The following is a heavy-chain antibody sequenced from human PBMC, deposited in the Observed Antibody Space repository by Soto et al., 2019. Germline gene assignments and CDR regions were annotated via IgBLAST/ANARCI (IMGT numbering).Heavy chain of an antibody. CDR1: GFTISSYA. Sequence: GGSLRLSWAASGFTISSYAMHWVRQAPGKGLEWVAVISYDGSNKYYADSVKGRFTISRDNSKNTLYLQMNSLRAEDTAVYYCARVSGDSSGYPPLPYYYYGMDVWGQGTTVTVSS. D-gene: IGHD3-22*01. V-gene: IGHV3-30-3*01. J-gene: IGHJ6*02. CDR3: ARVSGDSSGYPPLPYYYYGMDV. CDR2: ISYDGSNK.